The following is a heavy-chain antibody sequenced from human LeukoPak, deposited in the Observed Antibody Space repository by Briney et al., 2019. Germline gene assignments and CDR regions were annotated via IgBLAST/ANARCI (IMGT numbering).Heavy chain of an antibody. CDR3: AKDIAVELSAAFDI. J-gene: IGHJ3*02. V-gene: IGHV3-9*01. Sequence: GGSLRLSCATSGFTFDEYAMHWVRQAPGKGLEWVSGISWNSGSIGYADSVKGRFTISRDNAKNSLYLQMNSLRAEDTALYYCAKDIAVELSAAFDIWGQGTMVTVSS. D-gene: IGHD6-19*01. CDR2: ISWNSGSI. CDR1: GFTFDEYA.